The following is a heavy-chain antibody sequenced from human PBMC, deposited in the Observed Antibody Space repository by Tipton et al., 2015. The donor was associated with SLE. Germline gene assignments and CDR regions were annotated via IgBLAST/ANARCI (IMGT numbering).Heavy chain of an antibody. V-gene: IGHV4-4*08. CDR3: AGSLLALSLDACEV. Sequence: TLSLTCTVSGGSISSHYWSWIRQPPGKGLGWIGYIYTRGRTDYNPSLTSRVTISVDKSKKQVSLSLTSVTAADTAMYYCAGSLLALSLDACEVWGQGAMVTVSA. D-gene: IGHD3-10*01. CDR2: IYTRGRT. CDR1: GGSISSHY. J-gene: IGHJ3*01.